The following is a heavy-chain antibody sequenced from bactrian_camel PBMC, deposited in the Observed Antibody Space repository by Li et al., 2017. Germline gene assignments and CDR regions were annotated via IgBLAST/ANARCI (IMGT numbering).Heavy chain of an antibody. CDR3: EDREYNRGY. CDR2: IAGGDGST. CDR1: GYTYSSYC. Sequence: VQLVESGGGSVQAGGSLRLSCAASGYTYSSYCMGWFRQAPGKEREGVAAIAGGDGSTYYADSVKGRFTISRDNAKNTLYLQLNRLEIEDTAMYYCEDREYNRGYWGQGTQVTVS. V-gene: IGHV3S1*01. J-gene: IGHJ4*01.